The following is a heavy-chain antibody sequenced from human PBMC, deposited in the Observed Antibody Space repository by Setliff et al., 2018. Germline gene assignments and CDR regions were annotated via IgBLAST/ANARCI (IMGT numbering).Heavy chain of an antibody. Sequence: GESLKISCAASGLTFSDYYMNWIRQAPGKGLEWVSYISTSGNTVEYVDSVKGRFTISRDNAKNLLYLEMNSLRAEDTAVYYCARDITLTTVREGGMDVWGKGTTVTVSS. D-gene: IGHD3-10*01. V-gene: IGHV3-11*04. CDR2: ISTSGNTV. J-gene: IGHJ6*03. CDR1: GLTFSDYY. CDR3: ARDITLTTVREGGMDV.